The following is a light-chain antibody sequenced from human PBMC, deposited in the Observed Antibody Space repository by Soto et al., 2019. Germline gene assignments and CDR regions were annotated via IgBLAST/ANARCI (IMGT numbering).Light chain of an antibody. V-gene: IGKV3-20*01. Sequence: EVVWTQSPGTLSLSPGERATLPCRSSQTVRNNYLAWYQQKPGQAPRLLIYDASSRATGIPDRFSGGGSGTDFTLTISRLEPEDCAVYYCQQYGRSPLTFGGGTKVDIK. J-gene: IGKJ4*01. CDR3: QQYGRSPLT. CDR2: DAS. CDR1: QTVRNNY.